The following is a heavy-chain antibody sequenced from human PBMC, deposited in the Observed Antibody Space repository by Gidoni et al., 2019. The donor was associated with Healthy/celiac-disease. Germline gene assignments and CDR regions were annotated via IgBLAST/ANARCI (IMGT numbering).Heavy chain of an antibody. D-gene: IGHD2-2*01. V-gene: IGHV1-69*01. CDR3: ASPAATGYCSSTSCSDYYYYYMDV. CDR1: GGHFSSYA. Sequence: QVQLVQSGAEVKKPGSSVKVSCKASGGHFSSYAISWLRQAPGQGLEWMGGSIPIFGPANYAEKFQGRVTITADESTSTAYMGLSSLRSEDTAVYYCASPAATGYCSSTSCSDYYYYYMDVWGKGTTVTVSS. J-gene: IGHJ6*03. CDR2: SIPIFGPA.